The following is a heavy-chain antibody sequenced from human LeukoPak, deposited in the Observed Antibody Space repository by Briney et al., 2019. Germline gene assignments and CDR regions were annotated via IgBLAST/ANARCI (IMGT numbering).Heavy chain of an antibody. D-gene: IGHD2/OR15-2a*01. CDR1: GGSLSGSY. Sequence: SETLSLTCAVYGGSLSGSYWSWIRRPPGKGLEWIGEINHSGSAHYNPSLKSRVTISPDTSKNQFPLNLTSVTAADTAVYYCSTEYYDVWGQGTTVTVSS. J-gene: IGHJ6*02. V-gene: IGHV4-34*01. CDR3: STEYYDV. CDR2: INHSGSA.